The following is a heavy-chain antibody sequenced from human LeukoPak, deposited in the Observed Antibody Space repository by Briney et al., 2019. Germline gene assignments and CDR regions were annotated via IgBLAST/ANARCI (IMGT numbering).Heavy chain of an antibody. Sequence: PSETLSLTCTVSGYSISSGYYWDWIRQPPGKGLEWIGSIYHSGSTYYNPSLKSRVTISVDTSKNQFSLKLSSVTAADTAVYYCAREVHPVGPTYASLNWFDPWGQGTLVTVSS. CDR3: AREVHPVGPTYASLNWFDP. V-gene: IGHV4-38-2*02. D-gene: IGHD1-26*01. CDR2: IYHSGST. CDR1: GYSISSGYY. J-gene: IGHJ5*02.